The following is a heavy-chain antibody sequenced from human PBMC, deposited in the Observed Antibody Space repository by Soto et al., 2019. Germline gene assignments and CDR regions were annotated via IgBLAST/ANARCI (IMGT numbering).Heavy chain of an antibody. CDR3: ATRITVFGLLMPPFDP. V-gene: IGHV4-34*01. J-gene: IGHJ5*02. CDR2: INHTGGT. Sequence: SGTLSLSCAVCDGSVKCYYWNWIRQPAGKGLEWIGEINHTGGTHYNPSLKSRVTMSVDTSKNQFSLRLSSVTAADTAIYYCATRITVFGLLMPPFDPWGQGTQVTVSS. D-gene: IGHD3-3*01. CDR1: DGSVKCYY.